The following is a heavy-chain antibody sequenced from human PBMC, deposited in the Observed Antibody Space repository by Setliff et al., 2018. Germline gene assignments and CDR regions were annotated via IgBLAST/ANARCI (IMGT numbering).Heavy chain of an antibody. D-gene: IGHD3-3*01. CDR1: GYSFTSYW. CDR3: ARQYYNFWSGYSPKKGWFDP. J-gene: IGHJ5*02. Sequence: GESLKISCKGSGYSFTSYWIDWVRQMPGKGLEWMGIIYPGDSDTRYSPSFQGQVTISADKSISTAYLQWSSLKASDTAMYYCARQYYNFWSGYSPKKGWFDPWGQGTLVTVSS. V-gene: IGHV5-51*01. CDR2: IYPGDSDT.